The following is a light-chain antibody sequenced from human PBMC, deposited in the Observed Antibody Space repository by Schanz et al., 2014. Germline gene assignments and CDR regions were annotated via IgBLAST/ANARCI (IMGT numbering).Light chain of an antibody. J-gene: IGKJ2*01. V-gene: IGKV1-5*01. Sequence: DIQMTQSPSTLSASVGDRVTITCRASQSIATWLSWYQQKPGKAPKLLIYAASSLQSGVPSRFSGSGSGTEFTLTISRLHPDDFATYYCQQYNSVMYTFGQGTKLEIK. CDR2: AAS. CDR3: QQYNSVMYT. CDR1: QSIATW.